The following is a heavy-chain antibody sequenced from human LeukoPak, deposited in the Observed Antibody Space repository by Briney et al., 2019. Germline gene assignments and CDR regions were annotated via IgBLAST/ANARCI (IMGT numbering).Heavy chain of an antibody. V-gene: IGHV3-30-3*01. J-gene: IGHJ4*02. CDR3: ARDTYSSSWSFGYYFDY. Sequence: AGGSLRLSCAASGFTFSSYAMHWVRQAPGKGLEWVAVISYDGSNKYYADSVKGRFTISRDNSKNTLYLQMNSLRAEDTAVYYCARDTYSSSWSFGYYFDYWGQGTLVTVSS. CDR2: ISYDGSNK. CDR1: GFTFSSYA. D-gene: IGHD6-13*01.